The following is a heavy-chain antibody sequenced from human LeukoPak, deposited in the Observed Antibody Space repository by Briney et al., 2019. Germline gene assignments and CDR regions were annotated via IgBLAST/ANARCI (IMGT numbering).Heavy chain of an antibody. CDR1: GFTFSTAW. D-gene: IGHD3/OR15-3a*01. V-gene: IGHV3-15*01. J-gene: IGHJ3*01. Sequence: GGTLRLSCAGSGFTFSTAWMIWVRQAPGKGLEWVGRVKTKADGRTTDYAAPVKGRFTITRDDSKNTVHLQMNSLKAEDTAVYYCTTVDFCGQGTLVTVSS. CDR3: TTVDF. CDR2: VKTKADGRTT.